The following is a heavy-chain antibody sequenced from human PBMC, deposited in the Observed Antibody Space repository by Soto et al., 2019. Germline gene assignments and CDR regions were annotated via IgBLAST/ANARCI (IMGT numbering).Heavy chain of an antibody. V-gene: IGHV3-33*01. CDR1: GFIFSDYG. CDR3: ARWWNDEEWVETMDV. Sequence: QVQLVESGGAVVQPGRSLRLACETSGFIFSDYGMHWVRQAPGKGLEWVAVIYYDGSNEHYSDSVRGRFTISRDNSKNILYLQINSLRAEDTAIYYCARWWNDEEWVETMDVWGQGTTVTVSS. CDR2: IYYDGSNE. D-gene: IGHD1-1*01. J-gene: IGHJ6*01.